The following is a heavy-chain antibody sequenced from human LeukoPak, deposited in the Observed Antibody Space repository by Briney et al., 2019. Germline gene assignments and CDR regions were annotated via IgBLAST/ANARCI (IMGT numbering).Heavy chain of an antibody. CDR3: AGVRGSVSYPYYLDY. CDR1: GFTFSDYY. CDR2: ISSSSSYT. D-gene: IGHD3-10*01. V-gene: IGHV3-11*06. Sequence: TGGSLRLSCAASGFTFSDYYMSWIRQAPGKGLEWISYISSSSSYTNYADSVKGRFTISRDNAKNSLYLQMNSLRAEDTAVYYCAGVRGSVSYPYYLDYWGQGTLVTVSS. J-gene: IGHJ4*02.